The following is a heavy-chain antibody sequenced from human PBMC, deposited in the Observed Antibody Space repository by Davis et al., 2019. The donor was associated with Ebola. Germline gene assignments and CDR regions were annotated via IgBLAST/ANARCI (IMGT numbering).Heavy chain of an antibody. J-gene: IGHJ4*02. CDR3: AREQPCGGSCYSFLDS. CDR1: GFSVSSNY. V-gene: IGHV3-53*01. D-gene: IGHD2-15*01. Sequence: GESLKISCAPSGFSVSSNYMSWVRQAPGKGLEWVSVIYNGGYTSYADSVKGRVTISRDNSKNTLYLQMNSLRAEDTAVYYCAREQPCGGSCYSFLDSWGQGTLITVSS. CDR2: IYNGGYT.